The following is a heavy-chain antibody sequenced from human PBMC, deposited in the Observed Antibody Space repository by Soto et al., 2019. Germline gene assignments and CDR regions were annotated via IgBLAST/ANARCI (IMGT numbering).Heavy chain of an antibody. D-gene: IGHD3-9*01. CDR2: IYYSGST. CDR3: ARQYYDILTGYYPSGFFDY. V-gene: IGHV4-39*01. Sequence: PSETLSLTCTVSGGSISSSSYYWGWIRQPPGKGLEWIGSIYYSGSTYYNPSLKSRVTISVDTSKNQFSLKLSSVTAADTAVYYCARQYYDILTGYYPSGFFDYWGQGTLVTVSS. J-gene: IGHJ4*02. CDR1: GGSISSSSYY.